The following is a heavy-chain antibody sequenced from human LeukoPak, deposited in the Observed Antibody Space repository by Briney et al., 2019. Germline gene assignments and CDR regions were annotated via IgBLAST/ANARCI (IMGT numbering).Heavy chain of an antibody. V-gene: IGHV1-2*02. D-gene: IGHD6-19*01. CDR2: INPNSGGT. CDR3: ARGSGGAVAGIDY. CDR1: GYTFTGYY. J-gene: IGHJ4*02. Sequence: ASVNVSCKASGYTFTGYYMHWVRQAPGQGLEWMGWINPNSGGTNYAQKFQGRVTMTRDTSISTAYMELSRLRSDDTAVYYCARGSGGAVAGIDYWGQGTLVTVSS.